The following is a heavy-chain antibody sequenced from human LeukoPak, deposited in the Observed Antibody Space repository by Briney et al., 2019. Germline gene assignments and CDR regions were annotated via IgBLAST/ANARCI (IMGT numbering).Heavy chain of an antibody. D-gene: IGHD6-13*01. CDR2: TSYRSKWYN. CDR3: ARGWSLFDY. V-gene: IGHV6-1*01. J-gene: IGHJ4*02. CDR1: GDRVSSNSAA. Sequence: SQTLSLTFAISGDRVSSNSAAWNWLRQSPSRGLEWLGRTSYRSKWYNDYAVSVKSRITINPDTSKNQFSLQLNSVTPEDTAVYFCARGWSLFDYWGQGTLVTVSS.